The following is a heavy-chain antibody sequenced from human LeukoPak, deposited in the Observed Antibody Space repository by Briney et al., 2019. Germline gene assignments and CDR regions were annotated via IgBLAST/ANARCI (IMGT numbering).Heavy chain of an antibody. J-gene: IGHJ4*02. CDR2: IYPGDSDT. D-gene: IGHD4-17*01. V-gene: IGHV5-51*01. Sequence: ASVKVSCKASGYSFTSYWIGWVRQMPGKGLEWMGIIYPGDSDTRYIPSFHGQVTISADKSISTAYLQWSSLKASDTAMYYCARHLIKPYGDYDYWGQGTLVTVSS. CDR3: ARHLIKPYGDYDY. CDR1: GYSFTSYW.